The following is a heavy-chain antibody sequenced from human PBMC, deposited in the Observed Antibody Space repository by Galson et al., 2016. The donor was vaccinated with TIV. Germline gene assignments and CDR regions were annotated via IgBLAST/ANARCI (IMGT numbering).Heavy chain of an antibody. D-gene: IGHD3-22*01. CDR3: ARHDSSAFSNWYFNL. Sequence: QSGAEVKKPGESLRISCKCSGFRFTSYWIAWVRQVPGKGLEWMGIIYPGNYHTVHSPSFEGQVTISADKSTTTAYLQWNSLKASDTAMYYCARHDSSAFSNWYFNLWGRGTLVTVSS. CDR2: IYPGNYHT. J-gene: IGHJ2*01. CDR1: GFRFTSYW. V-gene: IGHV5-51*01.